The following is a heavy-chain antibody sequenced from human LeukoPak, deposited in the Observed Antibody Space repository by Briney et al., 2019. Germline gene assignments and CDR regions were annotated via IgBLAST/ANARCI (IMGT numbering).Heavy chain of an antibody. J-gene: IGHJ5*02. Sequence: ASVKVSCKASGYTFTGYYMHWVRQAPGQGLEWMVWINPNSGGTNYAQKFQGRVTMTRDTSISTAYMELSRLRSDDTAVYYCARDVDYYGSGSPNWFDPWGQGTLVTVSS. D-gene: IGHD3-10*01. CDR1: GYTFTGYY. CDR3: ARDVDYYGSGSPNWFDP. CDR2: INPNSGGT. V-gene: IGHV1-2*02.